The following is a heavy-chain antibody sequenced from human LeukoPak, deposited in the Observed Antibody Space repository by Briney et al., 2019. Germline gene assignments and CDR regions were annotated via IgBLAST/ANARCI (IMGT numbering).Heavy chain of an antibody. CDR1: GYSITSVYW. J-gene: IGHJ4*02. Sequence: SETLSLTCALSGYSITSVYWWGWIRQTPGRGLEWIGSLHHSGSTSYNPSLKSRVTISVDTSKSQFSLRLSSVTAADTAVYYCARVGGDDSTGHYSVDYWGQGTLVTVSS. V-gene: IGHV4-38-2*01. D-gene: IGHD3-22*01. CDR2: LHHSGST. CDR3: ARVGGDDSTGHYSVDY.